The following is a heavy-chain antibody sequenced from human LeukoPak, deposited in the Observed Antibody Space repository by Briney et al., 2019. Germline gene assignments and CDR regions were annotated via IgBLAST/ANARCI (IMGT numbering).Heavy chain of an antibody. Sequence: PSETLSLTCTVSGDSISNYNYYWGWIRQPPGKGLEWIGSIYYSGSTYYNPSLKSRVTISVDTSKNQFSLRLSSVTAADTAVYYCARGHGRWLHPTRYWGQGTLVTVSS. CDR2: IYYSGST. D-gene: IGHD5-24*01. CDR1: GDSISNYNYY. J-gene: IGHJ4*02. CDR3: ARGHGRWLHPTRY. V-gene: IGHV4-39*07.